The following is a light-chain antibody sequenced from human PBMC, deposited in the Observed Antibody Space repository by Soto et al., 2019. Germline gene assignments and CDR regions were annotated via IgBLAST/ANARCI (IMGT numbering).Light chain of an antibody. V-gene: IGLV1-44*01. CDR3: AAWDDSLKGVV. J-gene: IGLJ2*01. CDR1: SSNIGTNT. CDR2: RNN. Sequence: QSVLTQPPSASGTPGQRVTISCSGSSSNIGTNTVNWYYQLPGTAPKLLIYRNNQRPSGVPDRFSGSKSGTSASLAISGLQSEDEGDYYCAAWDDSLKGVVFGGGTQLTV.